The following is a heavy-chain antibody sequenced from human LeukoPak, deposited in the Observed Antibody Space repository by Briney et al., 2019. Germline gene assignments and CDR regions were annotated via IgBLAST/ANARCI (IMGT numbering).Heavy chain of an antibody. CDR2: ISSSGSTI. V-gene: IGHV3-11*01. Sequence: GGSLRLSCAASGFTFSDYYMSWIRQAPGKGLEWVSYISSSGSTIYYADSVKGRFTISRDNAKNSLYLQMNSLRSEDTAVYYCARDISRVNPVLRYFDWLEGWYWGQGTLVTVSS. D-gene: IGHD3-9*01. CDR1: GFTFSDYY. CDR3: ARDISRVNPVLRYFDWLEGWY. J-gene: IGHJ4*02.